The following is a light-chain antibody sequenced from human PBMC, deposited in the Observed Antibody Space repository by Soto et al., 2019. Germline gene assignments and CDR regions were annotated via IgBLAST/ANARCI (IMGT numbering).Light chain of an antibody. CDR2: ETS. CDR1: QSVDTM. CDR3: QARSDWPPFKYT. J-gene: IGKJ2*01. V-gene: IGKV3-11*01. Sequence: EIVLTQSQATLSLSAGERVTLSCRSSQSVDTMVAWYQQQVGRTPRLLIYETSSRATGVPARFSGSGSGTDFTLTISRLEPEDFAIYFCQARSDWPPFKYTFGQGTKLEVK.